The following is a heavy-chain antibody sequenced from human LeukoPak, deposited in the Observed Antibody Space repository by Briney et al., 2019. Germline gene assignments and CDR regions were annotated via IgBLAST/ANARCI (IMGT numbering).Heavy chain of an antibody. J-gene: IGHJ3*02. CDR1: GFMFSNYA. CDR2: ISGSGGST. D-gene: IGHD3-3*01. CDR3: AKSTIFGPRRGAFDI. Sequence: GGSLRLSCAVSGFMFSNYAMSWVRQAPGKGLECVSAISGSGGSTYYADSVKGRFTVSRDNSKNILYLQMNSLRVEDTAVYYCAKSTIFGPRRGAFDIWGQGTMVTVSS. V-gene: IGHV3-23*01.